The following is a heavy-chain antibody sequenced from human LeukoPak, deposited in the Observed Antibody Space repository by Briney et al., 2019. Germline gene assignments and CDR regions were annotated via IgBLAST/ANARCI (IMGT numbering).Heavy chain of an antibody. J-gene: IGHJ4*02. CDR3: AKSGRYFDSSGYYYYDY. V-gene: IGHV3-48*01. CDR1: GFTFSSYT. CDR2: ISTASVAI. Sequence: PGGSLRLSCAASGFTFSSYTMNWVRQAPGKGLEWVSCISTASVAIDYADSVKGRFTISRDNPKSTLFLQMNSLRAEDTAVYYCAKSGRYFDSSGYYYYDYWGQGTLVTVSS. D-gene: IGHD3-22*01.